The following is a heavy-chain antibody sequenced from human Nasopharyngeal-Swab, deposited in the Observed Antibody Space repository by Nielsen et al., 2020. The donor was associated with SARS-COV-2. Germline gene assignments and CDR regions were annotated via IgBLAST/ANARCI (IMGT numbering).Heavy chain of an antibody. D-gene: IGHD3-3*01. Sequence: SGTLSLTCTVSGGSISSSSYYWGWIRQPPGKGLEWIGSIYYSGSTYYNPSLKSRVTISVDTSKNQFSLKLSSVTAADTAVYYCARLAGQMEYYFDYWGQGTLVTVSS. CDR1: GGSISSSSYY. CDR2: IYYSGST. J-gene: IGHJ4*02. V-gene: IGHV4-39*01. CDR3: ARLAGQMEYYFDY.